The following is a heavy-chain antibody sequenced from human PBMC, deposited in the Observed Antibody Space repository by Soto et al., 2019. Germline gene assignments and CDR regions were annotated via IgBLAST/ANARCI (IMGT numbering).Heavy chain of an antibody. D-gene: IGHD2-15*01. Sequence: QVQLVQSGAEVKKPGSSLKVSCKVSGGSFSSYGFNWVRQAPGQGLEWMGGIIPMFGITNHTQTIQDILTISAHAATRLGSMQLSGLGSDDTAIYYCASHRGYGLVNWGQGTLLTVSS. CDR3: ASHRGYGLVN. CDR2: IIPMFGIT. CDR1: GGSFSSYG. J-gene: IGHJ4*02. V-gene: IGHV1-69*12.